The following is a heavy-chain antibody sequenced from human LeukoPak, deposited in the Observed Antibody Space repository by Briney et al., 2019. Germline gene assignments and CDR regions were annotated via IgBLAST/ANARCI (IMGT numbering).Heavy chain of an antibody. Sequence: RXAPGKXXXWVSRIDRDGSRINYADSVKGRFTISRDNGKNTLFLQMNSLRADDTAVYYCARDSGYWAFDIWGQGTMVTVSS. D-gene: IGHD3-22*01. CDR2: IDRDGSRI. J-gene: IGHJ3*02. CDR3: ARDSGYWAFDI. V-gene: IGHV3-74*01.